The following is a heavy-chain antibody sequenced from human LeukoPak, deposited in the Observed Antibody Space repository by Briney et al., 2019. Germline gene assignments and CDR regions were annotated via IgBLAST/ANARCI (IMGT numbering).Heavy chain of an antibody. D-gene: IGHD4-11*01. CDR1: GYTFTSYG. J-gene: IGHJ4*02. V-gene: IGHV1-18*01. Sequence: ASVNVSCKASGYTFTSYGISWVRQAPGQGLEWMGWISAYNGNTNYAQKLQGRVTMTTDTSTSTAYMELRSLRSDDTAVYYCARDHPHDYSNYADYWGQGTLVTVSS. CDR3: ARDHPHDYSNYADY. CDR2: ISAYNGNT.